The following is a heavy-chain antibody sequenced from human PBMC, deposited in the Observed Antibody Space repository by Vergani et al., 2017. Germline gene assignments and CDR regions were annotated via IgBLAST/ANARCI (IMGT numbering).Heavy chain of an antibody. CDR2: IYHSGST. J-gene: IGHJ6*02. Sequence: QVQLQESGPGLVKPSETLSLTCAVSGYSISSGYYWGWIRQPPGKGLEWIGSIYHSGSTYYNPSLKSRVTISVDTSKNQFSLKLSSVTAADTAVYYCARLXGGTNYYYYYGMDVWGQGTTVTVSS. CDR1: GYSISSGYY. V-gene: IGHV4-38-2*01. CDR3: ARLXGGTNYYYYYGMDV.